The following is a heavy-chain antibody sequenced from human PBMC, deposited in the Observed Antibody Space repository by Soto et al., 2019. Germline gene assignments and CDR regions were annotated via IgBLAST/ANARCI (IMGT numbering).Heavy chain of an antibody. CDR2: ISDRGST. CDR1: GVSVSSYSYY. CDR3: ARDGLGSSGGKDAFDI. V-gene: IGHV4-61*01. J-gene: IGHJ3*02. Sequence: PSETLSRTCTVSGVSVSSYSYYWNWIRQPPVEGLEWIGYISDRGSTNYNPTRKSRVTMSVDTSKNEFSLLLSSVTVADTAVYFCARDGLGSSGGKDAFDIWGQGAKVNVSS. D-gene: IGHD6-19*01.